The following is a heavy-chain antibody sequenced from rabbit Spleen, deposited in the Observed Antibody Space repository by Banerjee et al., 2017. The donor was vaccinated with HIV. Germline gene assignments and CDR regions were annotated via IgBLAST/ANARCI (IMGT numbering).Heavy chain of an antibody. CDR3: ARDGSGWGANFNL. V-gene: IGHV1S45*01. D-gene: IGHD4-1*01. J-gene: IGHJ4*01. CDR1: GFSLSRDYW. Sequence: QEQLVESGGGLVKPEGSLTLTCTASGFSLSRDYWICWVRQAPGKGLEWIACIDAGVKGTTYYASWAKGRFAVSKTSPTTVTLQMTSLTAADMATYFCARDGSGWGANFNLWGPGTLVTVS. CDR2: IDAGVKGTT.